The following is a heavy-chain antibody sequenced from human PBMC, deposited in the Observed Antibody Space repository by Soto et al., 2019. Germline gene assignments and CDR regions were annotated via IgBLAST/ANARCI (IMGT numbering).Heavy chain of an antibody. CDR2: ITASNGNA. CDR1: GYTFTNYG. D-gene: IGHD2-2*01. CDR3: ARGASCSSTSCYDNFHYGLAV. J-gene: IGHJ6*02. Sequence: QVQLVQSGPEVKNPGASLKVSCKASGYTFTNYGITWVRQAPGQGLEWMGWITASNGNANYTREIQGRLTLTRDTSTNTAYMEWRSLRSDDTAVYYCARGASCSSTSCYDNFHYGLAVWGQGTTVIVSS. V-gene: IGHV1-18*01.